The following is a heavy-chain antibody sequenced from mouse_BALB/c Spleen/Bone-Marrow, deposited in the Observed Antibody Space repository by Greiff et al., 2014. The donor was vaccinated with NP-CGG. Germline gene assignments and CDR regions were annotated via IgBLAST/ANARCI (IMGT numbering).Heavy chain of an antibody. CDR2: IYPGDGDT. CDR1: GYTFTSYW. CDR3: ARGDYDYDDRFAY. V-gene: IGHV1-87*01. J-gene: IGHJ3*01. D-gene: IGHD2-4*01. Sequence: VQLQQSGAELARPGASVKLSCKASGYTFTSYWMQWVKQRPGQGLEWIGAIYPGDGDTRYTQKLKGKATLTADKSSSTAYMQLSSLASEDSAVYYCARGDYDYDDRFAYWGQGTLVTVSA.